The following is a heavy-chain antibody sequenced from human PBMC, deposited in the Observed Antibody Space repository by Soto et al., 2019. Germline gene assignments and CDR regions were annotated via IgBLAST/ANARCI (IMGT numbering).Heavy chain of an antibody. CDR2: IYSGGST. CDR3: ARETTMTTRGRLNYYYYMDV. D-gene: IGHD4-17*01. V-gene: IGHV3-66*01. Sequence: GGSLRLSCAASGFTVSSNYMSWVRQAPGKGLEWVSVIYSGGSTYYADSVKGRLTICRDNSKNTLYLQMNSLRAEDTAVYYCARETTMTTRGRLNYYYYMDVWGKGTTVTVSS. J-gene: IGHJ6*03. CDR1: GFTVSSNY.